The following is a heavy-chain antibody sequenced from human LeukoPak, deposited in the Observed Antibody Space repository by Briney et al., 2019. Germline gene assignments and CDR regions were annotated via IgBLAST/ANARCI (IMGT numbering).Heavy chain of an antibody. CDR3: ALDYDILTGYHPG. D-gene: IGHD3-9*01. Sequence: SVKVSCKASGYTFTSYDINWVRQATGQGLEWMGGIIPILGTANYAQKLQGRVTITAEESKRTAYMELSSVRSEDTAVYYCALDYDILTGYHPGWGQGDLVTVSS. CDR1: GYTFTSYD. CDR2: IIPILGTA. V-gene: IGHV1-69*13. J-gene: IGHJ4*02.